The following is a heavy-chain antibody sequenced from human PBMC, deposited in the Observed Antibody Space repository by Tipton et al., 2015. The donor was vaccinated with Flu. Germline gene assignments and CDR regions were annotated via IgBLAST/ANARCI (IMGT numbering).Heavy chain of an antibody. D-gene: IGHD3-3*01. V-gene: IGHV3-23*01. CDR1: GFTFSRYG. J-gene: IGHJ4*02. CDR2: ISGSSGNE. Sequence: AVSGFTFSRYGMSWVRQAPGKGLEWVSGISGSSGNEYYADSVKGRFTISRDNSKNTMYLQMNSLRAEDTAVYACAKGGTPYDFWSGFYRDYFDYWGQGTLVTVSS. CDR3: AKGGTPYDFWSGFYRDYFDY.